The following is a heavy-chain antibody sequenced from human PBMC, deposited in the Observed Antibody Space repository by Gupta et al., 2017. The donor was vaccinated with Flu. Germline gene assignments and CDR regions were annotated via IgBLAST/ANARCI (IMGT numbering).Heavy chain of an antibody. D-gene: IGHD3-22*01. CDR2: IIPIFSTV. Sequence: VQLVQSGAEVRKHGSWLKVSCEASGGTMISYATSWIPHAPGQVHEWMGGIIPIFSTVNYAQQFQGRVTIAAEKSTSTGYTELSSLRSEDKVVYYCAKHSYYYDSSGYYYASRYNGFYSWGRGTLVNISS. CDR1: GGTMISYA. V-gene: IGHV1-69*06. J-gene: IGHJ5*01. CDR3: AKHSYYYDSSGYYYASRYNGFYS.